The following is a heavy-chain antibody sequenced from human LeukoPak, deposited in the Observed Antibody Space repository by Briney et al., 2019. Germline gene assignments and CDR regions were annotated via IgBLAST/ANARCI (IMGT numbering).Heavy chain of an antibody. Sequence: SETLSLTCTVSGGSIRSYYWSWIRQPPGKGLEWIGYIYYTGSTKYNSSLKSRVTISVDTSKNQFSLKLSSVTAAGTAVYYCARVAPSQWLLLPNYFDYWGKETLVTVSS. CDR2: IYYTGST. V-gene: IGHV4-59*01. D-gene: IGHD3-22*01. J-gene: IGHJ4*02. CDR3: ARVAPSQWLLLPNYFDY. CDR1: GGSIRSYY.